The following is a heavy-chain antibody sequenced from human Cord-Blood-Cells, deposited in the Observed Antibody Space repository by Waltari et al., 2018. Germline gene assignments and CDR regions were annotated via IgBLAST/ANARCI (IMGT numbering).Heavy chain of an antibody. CDR3: ARRKSYDFWSGYALLDY. CDR2: INHSGST. D-gene: IGHD3-3*01. V-gene: IGHV4-34*01. Sequence: QVQLQQWGAGLLKPSETLSLTCAVYGGSFSGYYWSWIRQPPGKGLEWIGEINHSGSTNYNPSLKGRVTISVDTSKNQFSLKLSSVTAADTAVYYCARRKSYDFWSGYALLDYWGQGTLVTVSS. CDR1: GGSFSGYY. J-gene: IGHJ4*02.